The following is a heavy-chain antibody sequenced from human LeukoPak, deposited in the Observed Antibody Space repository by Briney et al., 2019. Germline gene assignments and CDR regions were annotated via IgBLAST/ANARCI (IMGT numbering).Heavy chain of an antibody. J-gene: IGHJ4*02. V-gene: IGHV1-2*02. D-gene: IGHD6-13*01. Sequence: ASVKVSYKAPGYTFTGYYMHWVRQAPGQGREWMGWINPNSGGTNYAQKFQGRVTMTRDASISTAYMSRLRSDDTAVYYCARPIAAAGTGIGYWGQGTLVTVSS. CDR3: ARPIAAAGTGIGY. CDR2: INPNSGGT. CDR1: GYTFTGYY.